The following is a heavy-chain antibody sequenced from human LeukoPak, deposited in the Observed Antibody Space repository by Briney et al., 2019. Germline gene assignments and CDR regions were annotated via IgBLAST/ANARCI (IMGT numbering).Heavy chain of an antibody. D-gene: IGHD6-19*01. CDR2: IIPIFGTT. Sequence: SVKVSCKASGGTFSTSAISWVRQAPGQGLEWMGEIIPIFGTTNYAQKFPGRVMISADESTTTAYMELSGLRSEDTAVYYCARVRAVAGRAEYFQHWGQGTLVTVSS. CDR3: ARVRAVAGRAEYFQH. J-gene: IGHJ1*01. V-gene: IGHV1-69*13. CDR1: GGTFSTSA.